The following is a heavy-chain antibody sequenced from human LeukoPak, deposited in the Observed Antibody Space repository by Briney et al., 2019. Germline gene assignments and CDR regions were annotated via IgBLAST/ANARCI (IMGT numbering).Heavy chain of an antibody. CDR1: GFTFSSYA. CDR3: AREMRDYVWGSYRYVSYTID. J-gene: IGHJ4*02. V-gene: IGHV3-23*01. CDR2: ISGSGGST. Sequence: PGGSLRLSCAASGFTFSSYAMSWVRQAPGKGLEWVSAISGSGGSTYYADSVKGRFTISRDNSKNTLYLQMNSLRAEDTAVYYCAREMRDYVWGSYRYVSYTIDWGQGTLVTVSS. D-gene: IGHD3-16*02.